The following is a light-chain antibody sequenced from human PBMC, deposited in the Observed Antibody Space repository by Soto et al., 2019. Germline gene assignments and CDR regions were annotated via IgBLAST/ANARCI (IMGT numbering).Light chain of an antibody. CDR2: DVS. CDR3: RSYIRGNTHV. J-gene: IGLJ1*01. CDR1: SSDIGGYNY. Sequence: QSALTQPASVCGSPGQSITISCTGTSSDIGGYNYVSWYQQHPGKAPKLMIYDVSNRPSGVSNRFSGSKSGNTAPLTISRLQAEEEVDYYCRSYIRGNTHVFGTGTKLTVL. V-gene: IGLV2-14*01.